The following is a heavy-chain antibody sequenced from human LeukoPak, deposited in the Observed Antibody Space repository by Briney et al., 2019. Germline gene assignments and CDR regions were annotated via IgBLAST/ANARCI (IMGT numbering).Heavy chain of an antibody. J-gene: IGHJ3*02. CDR2: INHSGST. CDR1: GGSFSGYY. V-gene: IGHV4-34*01. D-gene: IGHD6-19*01. Sequence: PSETLSLTCAVYGGSFSGYYWSWIRQPPGKGLEWIGEINHSGSTNYNPSLKSRVTISVDTSKNHFSLKLSSVTAADTAIYYCARLGSSGWQYGAFDIWGQGTMVIVSS. CDR3: ARLGSSGWQYGAFDI.